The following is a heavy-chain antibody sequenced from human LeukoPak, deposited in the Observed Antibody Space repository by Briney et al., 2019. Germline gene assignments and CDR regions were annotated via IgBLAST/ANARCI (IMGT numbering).Heavy chain of an antibody. J-gene: IGHJ5*02. CDR2: IHYTGST. Sequence: PSGTLSLTCAVSGGSISSSHWWSWVRQAPGKGLECIGYIHYTGSTNYNPSLKSRVTISVETSKNQFSLKLKSVTAADTAVYYCARGGYYGSGNDFRFDPWGQGTLVTVSS. CDR1: GGSISSSHW. V-gene: IGHV4-4*02. D-gene: IGHD3-10*01. CDR3: ARGGYYGSGNDFRFDP.